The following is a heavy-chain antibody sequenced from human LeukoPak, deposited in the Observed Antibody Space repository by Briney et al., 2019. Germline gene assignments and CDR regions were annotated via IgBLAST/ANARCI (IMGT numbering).Heavy chain of an antibody. CDR2: ISSSSSYI. V-gene: IGHV3-21*01. CDR1: GFTFGSYS. D-gene: IGHD1-26*01. CDR3: ARDGNYYYMDV. Sequence: PGGSLRLSCAASGFTFGSYSMNWVRQAPGKGLEWVSSISSSSSYIYYADSVKGRFTVSRDNAKNSLYLQMNSLRAEDTAVYYCARDGNYYYMDVWGKGTTVTVSS. J-gene: IGHJ6*03.